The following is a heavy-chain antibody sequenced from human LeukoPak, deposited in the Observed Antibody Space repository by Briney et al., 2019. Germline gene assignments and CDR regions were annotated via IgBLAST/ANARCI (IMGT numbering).Heavy chain of an antibody. CDR2: SDGSTT. J-gene: IGHJ4*02. CDR3: TSRGGSATEGYYFDY. D-gene: IGHD6-13*01. V-gene: IGHV3-74*01. Sequence: SDGSTTSYADSVNGRFTISRENAKNTLYLQMNSLGVEDTAVYYCTSRGGSATEGYYFDYWGQGTLVTVSS.